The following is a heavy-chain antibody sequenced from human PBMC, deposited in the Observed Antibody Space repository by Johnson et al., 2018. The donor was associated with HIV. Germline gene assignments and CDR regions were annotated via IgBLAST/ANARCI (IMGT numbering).Heavy chain of an antibody. CDR2: ISYDGSNK. Sequence: QVQLVESGGGVVQPGKSLRLSCVASGFTFSTYVLHWVRQAPGKGLEWVAVISYDGSNKYYADSVKGRFTISRDNSKNTLYLQMNSLRAEDTAVYYCARDPNYYDSAAFDIWGQGTMVTVSS. CDR1: GFTFSTYV. V-gene: IGHV3-30*04. CDR3: ARDPNYYDSAAFDI. J-gene: IGHJ3*02. D-gene: IGHD3-22*01.